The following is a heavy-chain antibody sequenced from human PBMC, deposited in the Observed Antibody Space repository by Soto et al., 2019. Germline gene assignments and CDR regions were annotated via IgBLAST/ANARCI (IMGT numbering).Heavy chain of an antibody. D-gene: IGHD3-10*01. J-gene: IGHJ4*02. CDR3: SRDTLWFGELLSQNYYFDY. CDR1: GGSFSGYY. CDR2: INHSGST. V-gene: IGHV4-34*01. Sequence: SETLSLTCAVYGGSFSGYYWSWIRQPPGKGLEWIGEINHSGSTNYNPSLKSRVNISVDTSKNQFSLKLSSVTAADTAVFYCSRDTLWFGELLSQNYYFDYWGRGTLVTVSS.